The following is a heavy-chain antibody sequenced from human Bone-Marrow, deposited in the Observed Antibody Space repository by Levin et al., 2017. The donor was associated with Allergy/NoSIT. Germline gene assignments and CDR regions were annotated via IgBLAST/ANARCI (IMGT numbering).Heavy chain of an antibody. V-gene: IGHV1-3*01. CDR3: ASEAVAGTDLFDY. CDR2: INAGNGNT. Sequence: GESLKISCKASGYTFTSYTMHWVRQAPGQRLEWMGWINAGNGNTKFSQKFQGRVTITRDTSASTAYMELSSLRSEDTAVYYCASEAVAGTDLFDYWGQGTLVTVSS. D-gene: IGHD6-19*01. CDR1: GYTFTSYT. J-gene: IGHJ4*02.